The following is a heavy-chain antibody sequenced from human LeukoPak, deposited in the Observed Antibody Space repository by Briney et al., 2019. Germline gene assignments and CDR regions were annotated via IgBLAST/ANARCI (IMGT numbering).Heavy chain of an antibody. D-gene: IGHD3-10*01. CDR1: GYTFTGYY. CDR3: ARDSGRFGEEYYYYYYYMDV. V-gene: IGHV1-2*06. CDR2: INPNSGGT. Sequence: ASVTVSCKASGYTFTGYYMHWVRQAPGQGLEWMGRINPNSGGTNYAQKFQGRVTMTRDTSISTAYMELSRLRSDDTAVYYCARDSGRFGEEYYYYYYYMDVWGKGTTVTVSS. J-gene: IGHJ6*03.